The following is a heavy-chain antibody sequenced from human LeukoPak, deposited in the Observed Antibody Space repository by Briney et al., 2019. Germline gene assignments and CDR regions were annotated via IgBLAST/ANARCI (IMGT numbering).Heavy chain of an antibody. CDR3: ARHVLTTGISRFYYNIGYFDY. CDR2: IYTSGTT. Sequence: SETLSLTCTVSGGSVRRGNYYWTWIRQPAGSGLEWIGRIYTSGTTDYNPSLRTRVTISVDASRNQFSLNLSSVTAADTAVYYCARHVLTTGISRFYYNIGYFDYWGQGTLVTVSS. CDR1: GGSVRRGNYY. D-gene: IGHD4-17*01. V-gene: IGHV4-61*02. J-gene: IGHJ4*02.